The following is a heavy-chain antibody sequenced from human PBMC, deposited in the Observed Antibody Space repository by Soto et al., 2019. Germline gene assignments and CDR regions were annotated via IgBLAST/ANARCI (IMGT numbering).Heavy chain of an antibody. J-gene: IGHJ6*02. CDR1: GFSLSDYA. CDR2: ISSDSRTI. D-gene: IGHD3-3*01. V-gene: IGHV3-48*02. CDR3: ARIKLVEWFFINVDVYDMAV. Sequence: GGSLRLSCGALGFSLSDYAVNWVRQAPGKGLEWVSFISSDSRTIYYADSVEGRFTVSRDNARNSVSLQMDSLRDEDAAVYYCARIKLVEWFFINVDVYDMAVWGQGTPVTVSS.